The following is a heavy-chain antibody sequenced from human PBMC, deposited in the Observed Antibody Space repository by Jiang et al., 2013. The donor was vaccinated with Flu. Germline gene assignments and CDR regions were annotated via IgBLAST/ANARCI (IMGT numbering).Heavy chain of an antibody. D-gene: IGHD3-22*01. V-gene: IGHV1-69*04. CDR3: ARAGHYDSSGYRWFDP. Sequence: MGRIIPILGIANYAQKFQGRVTITADKSTSTAYMELSSLRSEDTAVYYCARAGHYDSSGYRWFDPWGQGTLVTVSS. CDR2: IIPILGIA. J-gene: IGHJ5*02.